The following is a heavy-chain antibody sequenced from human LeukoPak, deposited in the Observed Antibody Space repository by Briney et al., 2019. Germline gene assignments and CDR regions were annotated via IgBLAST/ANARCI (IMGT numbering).Heavy chain of an antibody. CDR3: ARLDILVPRAVEWFDP. J-gene: IGHJ5*01. D-gene: IGHD2-2*01. V-gene: IGHV4-4*07. CDR2: IYSSGTT. CDR1: GDSISGKY. Sequence: SETLSLTCIVSGDSISGKYWSWIRRPAGKGLEWLGRIYSSGTTDYSPSLMSRVTMSLDTSKNHISLRLRSVTAADTAVYYCARLDILVPRAVEWFDPWGQGTVVTVSP.